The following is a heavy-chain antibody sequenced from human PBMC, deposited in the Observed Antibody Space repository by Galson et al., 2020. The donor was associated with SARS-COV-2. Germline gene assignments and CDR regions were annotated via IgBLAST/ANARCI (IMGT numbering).Heavy chain of an antibody. CDR2: ISYDGSNK. CDR3: ARLWSVADY. Sequence: GESLKISCAAPGFTFSSYGMHWVRQAPGKGLEWVAVISYDGSNKYYADSVKGRFTISRDNSKNTLYLQMNSLRAEDTAVYYCARLWSVADYWGQGTLVTVSS. D-gene: IGHD2-21*01. V-gene: IGHV3-30*03. J-gene: IGHJ4*02. CDR1: GFTFSSYG.